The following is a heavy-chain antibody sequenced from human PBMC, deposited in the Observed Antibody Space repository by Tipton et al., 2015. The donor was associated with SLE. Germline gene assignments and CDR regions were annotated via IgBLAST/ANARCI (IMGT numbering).Heavy chain of an antibody. CDR3: AGAVGTAAGVRDY. J-gene: IGHJ4*02. V-gene: IGHV4-34*01. CDR2: INQSGST. Sequence: TLSLTCAVYGGSFSGHYWSWIRQPPGKGLEWIGEINQSGSTNYNPSLKSRLIMSVDASQNQFSLKLSSVTAADAAIYYCAGAVGTAAGVRDYWGQGTLVTVSS. D-gene: IGHD6-13*01. CDR1: GGSFSGHY.